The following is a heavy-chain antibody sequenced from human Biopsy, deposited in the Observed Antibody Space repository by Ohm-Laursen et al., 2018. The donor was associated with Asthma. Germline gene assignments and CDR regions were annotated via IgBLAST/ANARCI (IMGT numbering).Heavy chain of an antibody. V-gene: IGHV3-53*01. Sequence: SLRLSCAASRFAVSRDHMFWVRQAPGKGLEWVSVIYSGGTSHTADSVRGRFTISRDYSKNTLYLQMHSLRAEGTAVYYCARGDSSNWSHYYFDYWGQGTLVTVSS. D-gene: IGHD3-22*01. CDR1: RFAVSRDH. J-gene: IGHJ4*02. CDR2: IYSGGTS. CDR3: ARGDSSNWSHYYFDY.